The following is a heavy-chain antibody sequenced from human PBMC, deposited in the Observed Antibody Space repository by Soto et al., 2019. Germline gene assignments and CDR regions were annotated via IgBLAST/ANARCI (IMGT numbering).Heavy chain of an antibody. V-gene: IGHV4-34*01. CDR3: ARESLDYDILTGGWFDP. J-gene: IGHJ5*02. D-gene: IGHD3-9*01. CDR2: INHSGST. Sequence: SETLSLTCAVYGGSFSGYYWSWIRQPPGKGLEWIGEINHSGSTNYNPSLKSRVTISVDTSKNQFSLKLSSVTAADTAVYYCARESLDYDILTGGWFDPWGQGTLVTVS. CDR1: GGSFSGYY.